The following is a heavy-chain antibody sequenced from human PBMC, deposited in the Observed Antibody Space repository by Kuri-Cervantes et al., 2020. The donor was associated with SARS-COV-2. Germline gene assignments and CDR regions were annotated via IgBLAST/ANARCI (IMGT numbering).Heavy chain of an antibody. V-gene: IGHV1-69*13. J-gene: IGHJ3*02. CDR2: IIPIFGTA. CDR3: ARDGLVGLSRAFDI. D-gene: IGHD3-16*02. CDR1: GGTFSSYA. Sequence: SVKVSCKASGGTFSSYAISWVRQAPGQGLEWMGGIIPIFGTANYAQKFQGRVTITADESTSTAYMEVSSLRSEDTAVYYCARDGLVGLSRAFDIWGQGTMVTVSS.